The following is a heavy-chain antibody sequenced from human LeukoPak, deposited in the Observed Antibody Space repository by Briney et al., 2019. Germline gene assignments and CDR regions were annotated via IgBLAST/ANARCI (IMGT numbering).Heavy chain of an antibody. CDR2: INHSGST. CDR3: ARGRRGGYSSSWYVY. V-gene: IGHV4-34*01. Sequence: KPSETLSLTCAVYGGSFSGYYWSWNRQPPGKGLEWIGEINHSGSTNYNPSLKSRVTISVDTSKNQFSLKLSSVTAADTAVYYCARGRRGGYSSSWYVYWGQGTLVTVSS. J-gene: IGHJ4*02. CDR1: GGSFSGYY. D-gene: IGHD6-13*01.